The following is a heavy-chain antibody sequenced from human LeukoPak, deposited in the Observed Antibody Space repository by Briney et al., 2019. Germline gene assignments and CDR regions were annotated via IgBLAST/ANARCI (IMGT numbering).Heavy chain of an antibody. D-gene: IGHD5-12*01. Sequence: GASVKVSCKASGGTFSSYAISWVRQAPGQGLEWMGRIIPILGIANYAQKLQGRVTMTTDTSTSTAYMELRSLRSDDAAVYYCARVGIVATKRGNWFDPWGQGTLVTVSS. CDR1: GGTFSSYA. CDR3: ARVGIVATKRGNWFDP. V-gene: IGHV1-69*04. J-gene: IGHJ5*02. CDR2: IIPILGIA.